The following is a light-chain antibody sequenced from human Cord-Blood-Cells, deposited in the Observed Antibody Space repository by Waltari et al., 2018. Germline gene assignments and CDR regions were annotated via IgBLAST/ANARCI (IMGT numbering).Light chain of an antibody. CDR1: SSDVGGYNY. V-gene: IGLV2-8*01. CDR3: SSYAGSNNYV. CDR2: EIS. J-gene: IGLJ1*01. Sequence: QSALTQPPSASGSPGQSVTISCTGTSSDVGGYNYVSWYQQHPGKTPTLMIYEISRRPSGVHDRFAGSKSGNAASLTVSGLQAEDEADYYCSSYAGSNNYVFGTGTKVTVL.